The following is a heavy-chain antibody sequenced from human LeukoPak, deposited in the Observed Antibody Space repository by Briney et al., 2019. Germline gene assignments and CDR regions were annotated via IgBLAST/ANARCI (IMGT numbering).Heavy chain of an antibody. CDR2: INPNSGGT. Sequence: ASVKVSCKASGYTFTGYYMRWVRQAPGQGLEWMGWINPNSGGTNYAQKFQGRVTMTRDTSISTAYMELSRLRSDDTAVYYCARDQTEQQLGDIDYWGQGTLVTVSS. D-gene: IGHD6-13*01. V-gene: IGHV1-2*02. J-gene: IGHJ4*02. CDR3: ARDQTEQQLGDIDY. CDR1: GYTFTGYY.